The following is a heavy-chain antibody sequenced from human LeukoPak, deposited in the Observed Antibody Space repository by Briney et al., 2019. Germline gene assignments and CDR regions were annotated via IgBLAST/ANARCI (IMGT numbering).Heavy chain of an antibody. D-gene: IGHD3-16*01. Sequence: GGSLRLSCAASGFTLSNYWMHWVRQAPGQGVVWVSRIVNDGSTTYADSVKGRFTISRDNAKNTLYLQMNSLRADDTAVYFCVRDNGGEHSWGQGALVTVSS. V-gene: IGHV3-74*01. J-gene: IGHJ4*02. CDR2: IVNDGSTT. CDR3: VRDNGGEHS. CDR1: GFTLSNYW.